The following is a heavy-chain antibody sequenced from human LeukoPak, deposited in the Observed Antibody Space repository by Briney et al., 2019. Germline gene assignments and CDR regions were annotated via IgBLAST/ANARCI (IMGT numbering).Heavy chain of an antibody. D-gene: IGHD4-17*01. CDR1: GYTFNNNY. J-gene: IGHJ4*02. V-gene: IGHV5-51*01. Sequence: GESLKISCKASGYTFNNNYIAWVRQMSGKGLEWMGIIYPGDSDTRYSPLFQGHVTISADESISTAYLQWSSVTATDSAMYYCVRGNQKYGDYVRDWGQGTLVTISS. CDR2: IYPGDSDT. CDR3: VRGNQKYGDYVRD.